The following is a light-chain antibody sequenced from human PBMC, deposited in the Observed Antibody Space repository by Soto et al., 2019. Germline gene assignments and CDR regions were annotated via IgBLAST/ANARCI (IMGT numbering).Light chain of an antibody. J-gene: IGKJ1*01. CDR2: TAS. CDR3: QQYNSYSWT. CDR1: QSISSW. V-gene: IGKV1-5*03. Sequence: DIPMTQSPSTLSASVGDRVTITCRASQSISSWLAWYQQKPGKAPKLLMYTASSLESGVPSRFSGSGSGTEFTLTISSLQPDDFATYYCQQYNSYSWTFGQGTKVEIK.